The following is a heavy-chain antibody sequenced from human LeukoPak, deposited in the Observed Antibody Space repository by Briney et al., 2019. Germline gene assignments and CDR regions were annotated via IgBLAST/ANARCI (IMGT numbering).Heavy chain of an antibody. J-gene: IGHJ4*02. CDR1: GGSISSYY. V-gene: IGHV4-59*01. CDR3: ARGGRGYYFYY. D-gene: IGHD3-22*01. CDR2: IYYSGST. Sequence: SETLSLTCTVSGGSISSYYWSWIRQPPGKGLEWIGYIYYSGSTNYNPSLKSRVTISVDTSKNQFSLQLSSVTAADKAVYYCARGGRGYYFYYWGQGTLVTVSS.